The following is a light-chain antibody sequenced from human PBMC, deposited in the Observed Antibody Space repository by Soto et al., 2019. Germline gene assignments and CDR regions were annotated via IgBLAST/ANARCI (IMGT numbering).Light chain of an antibody. CDR1: SGDGGGYNL. V-gene: IGLV2-23*02. CDR3: CSYAGNSEV. J-gene: IGLJ1*01. CDR2: EVT. Sequence: QSVLTEPASVAGSYGQAITIPCTETSGDGGGYNLVSWYQQPPGKAPKLMIYEVTERPSGVSNRFSGSKSGNTASLTISGLQPDDEADYYCCSYAGNSEVFGTGTKVTVL.